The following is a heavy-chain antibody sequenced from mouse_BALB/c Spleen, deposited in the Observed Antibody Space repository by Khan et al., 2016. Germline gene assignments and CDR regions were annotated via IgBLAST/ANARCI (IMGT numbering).Heavy chain of an antibody. J-gene: IGHJ3*01. CDR2: INPYNDGT. CDR1: GYTFTSYV. V-gene: IGHV1S136*01. D-gene: IGHD1-3*01. CDR3: ARSGGLSWFAY. Sequence: VQLQQPGPELVKPGASVKMSCKATGYTFTSYVMHWVKQKPGQGLEWIGYINPYNDGTKYNEKFKGKATLTSDKSSSTAYMELSSLTSEDSAVXYCARSGGLSWFAYWGQGTLVTVSA.